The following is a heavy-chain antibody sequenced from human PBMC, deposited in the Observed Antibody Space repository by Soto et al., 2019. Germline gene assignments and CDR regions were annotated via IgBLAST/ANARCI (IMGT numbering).Heavy chain of an antibody. CDR1: GGSISRSSYY. Sequence: QMHLQESGPGLVKPPETLSLTCAVSGGSISRSSYYWGWVRQPPGQGLEWIGSVYYTGTTYYNPSLKSRVSISVDTSGNQISLTVTSVTAADTDVYYCARHPFWYFDLWGRGSLVSVSS. J-gene: IGHJ2*01. V-gene: IGHV4-39*01. CDR2: VYYTGTT. CDR3: ARHPFWYFDL.